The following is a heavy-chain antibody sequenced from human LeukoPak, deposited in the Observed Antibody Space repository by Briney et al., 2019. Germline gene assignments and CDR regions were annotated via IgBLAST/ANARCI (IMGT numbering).Heavy chain of an antibody. CDR1: GVAFGDYG. CDR3: ARDGGRSGSYRAYFDY. Sequence: PGGSLRLSCAGSGVAFGDYGMSWVRQAPGKGLEWVSAINWKGDTTGYADSVKGRFTISRDNAKNSLYLQMNSLRAEDTAVYYCARDGGRSGSYRAYFDYWGQGTLVTVSS. D-gene: IGHD1-26*01. J-gene: IGHJ4*02. CDR2: INWKGDTT. V-gene: IGHV3-20*04.